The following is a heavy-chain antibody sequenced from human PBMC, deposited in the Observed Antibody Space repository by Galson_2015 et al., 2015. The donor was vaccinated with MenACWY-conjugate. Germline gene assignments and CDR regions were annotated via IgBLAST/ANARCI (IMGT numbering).Heavy chain of an antibody. J-gene: IGHJ5*02. V-gene: IGHV4-59*01. Sequence: ETLSLTCSVSGGSMSPYYWTWIRQTPEKGLEWIGWLHYTGSTKYNPSLKSRITISVDTSNNQLSLNVYSVTAADTAIYYCARYNWNNWFDPWGQGTLVTVSS. CDR2: LHYTGST. CDR3: ARYNWNNWFDP. CDR1: GGSMSPYY. D-gene: IGHD1-20*01.